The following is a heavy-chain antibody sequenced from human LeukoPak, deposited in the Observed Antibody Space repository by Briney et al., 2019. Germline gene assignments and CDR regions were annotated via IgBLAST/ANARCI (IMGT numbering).Heavy chain of an antibody. Sequence: GGSLRLSCAASGFTFSSYWMSWVRQAPGKGLEWVANIKQDGSEKYYVDSVKGRFTISRDNAKNSLYLQMNSLRAEDTAVYYCARDGPLRFLLRDYWGQGTLVTVSS. CDR2: IKQDGSEK. V-gene: IGHV3-7*01. CDR3: ARDGPLRFLLRDY. CDR1: GFTFSSYW. J-gene: IGHJ4*02. D-gene: IGHD2-15*01.